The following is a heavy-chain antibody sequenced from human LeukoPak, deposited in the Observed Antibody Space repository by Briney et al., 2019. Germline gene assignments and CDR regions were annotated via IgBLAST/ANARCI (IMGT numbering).Heavy chain of an antibody. Sequence: PGGSLRLSCTASGFTFSSHWMSWVRQAPGKGLEWVANIKQDGSEKYYVDSVKGRFTISRDNAKNSLYLQMNSLRAEDTAVYYCARDLAMAAGTWDYWGQGTLVTVSS. D-gene: IGHD6-13*01. CDR1: GFTFSSHW. V-gene: IGHV3-7*01. J-gene: IGHJ4*02. CDR2: IKQDGSEK. CDR3: ARDLAMAAGTWDY.